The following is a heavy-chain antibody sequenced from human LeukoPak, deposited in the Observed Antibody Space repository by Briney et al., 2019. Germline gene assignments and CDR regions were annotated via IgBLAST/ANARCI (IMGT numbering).Heavy chain of an antibody. J-gene: IGHJ6*03. CDR3: ARGEGSSSSSSSPYYYYHHMDV. Sequence: GASLRLSCTASGYTFTGHYMHWVRQAPGQGLEWVGWIKTKSGGTNNARKVQGRVTTTRDTSTSTAYMALNRPRSDDTSVYYCARGEGSSSSSSSPYYYYHHMDVWGKGTTVTAPS. CDR1: GYTFTGHY. D-gene: IGHD6-6*01. V-gene: IGHV1-2*02. CDR2: IKTKSGGT.